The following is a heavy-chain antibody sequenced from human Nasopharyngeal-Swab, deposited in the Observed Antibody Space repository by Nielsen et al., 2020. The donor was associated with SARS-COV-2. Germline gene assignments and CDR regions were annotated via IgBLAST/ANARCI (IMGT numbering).Heavy chain of an antibody. CDR1: GGSFSYYF. CDR3: ARGRNIASRLLDS. V-gene: IGHV4-34*01. CDR2: INHSGST. J-gene: IGHJ4*02. D-gene: IGHD6-6*01. Sequence: SETLSLTCAVSGGSFSYYFWTWIRQTPGKGMEWIGEINHSGSTNYNPSLKSRATIEVDTSKNQFSLQLRSVTSADTAVYYCARGRNIASRLLDSWDQGALVIVSS.